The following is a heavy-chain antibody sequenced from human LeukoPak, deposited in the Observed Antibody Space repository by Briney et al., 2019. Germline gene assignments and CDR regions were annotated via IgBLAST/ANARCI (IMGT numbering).Heavy chain of an antibody. Sequence: TGGSLRLSCAASGFTFSSYGMHWVRQAPGKGLEWVAVISYDGSNKYYADSVKGRFTISRDNSKNTPYLQMNSLRAEDTAVYYCAKGAHKADYWGQGTLVTVSS. CDR1: GFTFSSYG. CDR2: ISYDGSNK. V-gene: IGHV3-30*18. J-gene: IGHJ4*02. CDR3: AKGAHKADY.